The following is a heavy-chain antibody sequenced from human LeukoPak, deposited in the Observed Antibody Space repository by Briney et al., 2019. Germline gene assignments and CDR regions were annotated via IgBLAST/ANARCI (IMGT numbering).Heavy chain of an antibody. CDR3: ARRDLYCSGGSCYLGPYYFDY. V-gene: IGHV1-18*01. CDR2: ISAYNGNT. Sequence: ASVKVPCKASGYTFTSYGISWVRQAPGQGLEWTGWISAYNGNTNYAQKLQGRVTMTTDTSTSTAYMELRSLRSDDTAVYYCARRDLYCSGGSCYLGPYYFDYWGQGTLVTVSS. D-gene: IGHD2-15*01. CDR1: GYTFTSYG. J-gene: IGHJ4*02.